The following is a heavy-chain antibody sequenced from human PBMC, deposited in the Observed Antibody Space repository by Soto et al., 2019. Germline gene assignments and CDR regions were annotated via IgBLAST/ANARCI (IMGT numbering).Heavy chain of an antibody. V-gene: IGHV1-3*01. CDR1: GYTFTSYE. Sequence: GASVKVSCKASGYTFTSYEIHWVRQATGQRLEWMGWINASNGNTKYSQKFQGRVTITRDTSASAAYMELSSLSSEDTAVYYCARAVAVPADFDYWGQGTLVTSPQ. CDR3: ARAVAVPADFDY. J-gene: IGHJ4*02. CDR2: INASNGNT. D-gene: IGHD6-19*01.